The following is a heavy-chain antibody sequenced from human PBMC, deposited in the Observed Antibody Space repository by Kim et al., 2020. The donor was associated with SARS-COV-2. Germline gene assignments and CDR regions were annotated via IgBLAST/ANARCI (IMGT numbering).Heavy chain of an antibody. D-gene: IGHD3-3*01. CDR2: INPNSGGT. CDR1: GYTFTGYY. CDR3: ARDRNTIFGVVFIPDRYAMDV. J-gene: IGHJ6*02. V-gene: IGHV1-2*06. Sequence: ASVKVSCKASGYTFTGYYMHWVRQAPGQGLEWMGRINPNSGGTNYPQKFQGRVTMTRDTSISTAYMELSRLRSDDTAVYYCARDRNTIFGVVFIPDRYAMDVWGQGTTVTVSS.